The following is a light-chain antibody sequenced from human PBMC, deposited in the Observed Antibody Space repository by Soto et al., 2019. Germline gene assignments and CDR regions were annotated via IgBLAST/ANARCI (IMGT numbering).Light chain of an antibody. CDR1: QSVSSN. Sequence: DIVLTQSPGTLSLSPGERATLSCRASQSVSSNLAWYQQKPGQAPRLLIYGASTRATGIPARFSGSGSGTEFTLTISSLQSEDFAVYYCQQRSNWPPITFGQGTRLEIK. CDR3: QQRSNWPPIT. V-gene: IGKV3D-15*01. J-gene: IGKJ5*01. CDR2: GAS.